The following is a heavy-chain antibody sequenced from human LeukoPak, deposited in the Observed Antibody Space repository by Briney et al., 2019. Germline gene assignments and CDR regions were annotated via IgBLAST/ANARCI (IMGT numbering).Heavy chain of an antibody. CDR1: GFTFSSYA. Sequence: GGSLRLSCAASGFTFSSYAMSWVRQAPGKGLEWVSAISGSGGSTYYADSVKGRFTISRDNSKNTLYLQMNSLRAADTAVCYCAKGSSGYYRETFDYWGQGTLVTVSS. V-gene: IGHV3-23*01. J-gene: IGHJ4*02. D-gene: IGHD3-22*01. CDR2: ISGSGGST. CDR3: AKGSSGYYRETFDY.